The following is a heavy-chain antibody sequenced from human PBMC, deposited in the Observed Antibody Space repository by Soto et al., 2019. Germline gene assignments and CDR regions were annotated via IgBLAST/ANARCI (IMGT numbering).Heavy chain of an antibody. CDR3: ARSRYYYDSSGYSADEHYYGMDV. J-gene: IGHJ6*02. D-gene: IGHD3-22*01. CDR2: IIPIFGTA. CDR1: GGTFSSYA. Sequence: SVKVSCKASGGTFSSYAISWVRQAPGQGLEWMGGIIPIFGTANYAQKFQGRVTITADESTSTAYMELSSLRSEDTAVYYCARSRYYYDSSGYSADEHYYGMDVWGQGTTVTV. V-gene: IGHV1-69*13.